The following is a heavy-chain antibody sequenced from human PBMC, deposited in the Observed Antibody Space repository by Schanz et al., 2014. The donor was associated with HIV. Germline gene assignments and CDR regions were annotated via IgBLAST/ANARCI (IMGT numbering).Heavy chain of an antibody. CDR3: AKAKGSYSATTFYFDY. D-gene: IGHD1-26*01. Sequence: EVQLLESGGGLVQPGGSLRLSCAASGFTFRNYAMSWVRQAPGKGLEWVSAISERGGSTYYADSVKGRFTISRDNSKNTLSLHMNSLRVEDTAVYYCAKAKGSYSATTFYFDYWGQGTLVSVSP. J-gene: IGHJ4*02. CDR1: GFTFRNYA. V-gene: IGHV3-23*01. CDR2: ISERGGST.